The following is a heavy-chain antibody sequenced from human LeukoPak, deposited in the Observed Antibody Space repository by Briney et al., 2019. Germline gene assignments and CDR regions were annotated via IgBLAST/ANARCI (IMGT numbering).Heavy chain of an antibody. CDR3: ARYCSGGSCSTSYYYYGLDV. CDR1: GLTFSSYA. CDR2: ISGSGGST. V-gene: IGHV3-23*01. Sequence: GGSLRLSCAASGLTFSSYAMSWVRQAPGKGLEWVSAISGSGGSTYYTNSVKGRFTISRDNSKNTFYMQMNSLRAEDTAVYYCARYCSGGSCSTSYYYYGLDVWGQGTTVTVSS. D-gene: IGHD2-15*01. J-gene: IGHJ6*02.